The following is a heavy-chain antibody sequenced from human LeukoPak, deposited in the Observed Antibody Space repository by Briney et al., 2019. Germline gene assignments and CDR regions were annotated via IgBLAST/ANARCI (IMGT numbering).Heavy chain of an antibody. CDR3: ARGPRTVTISESAGGVDY. D-gene: IGHD4-17*01. Sequence: SVKVSCKASGGTFSSYAISWVRQAPGQGLEWMGGIIPIFGTANYAQKFQGRVTITADESTTTAYMELSSLRSEDTAVYYCARGPRTVTISESAGGVDYWGQGTLVTVSS. V-gene: IGHV1-69*13. CDR2: IIPIFGTA. J-gene: IGHJ4*02. CDR1: GGTFSSYA.